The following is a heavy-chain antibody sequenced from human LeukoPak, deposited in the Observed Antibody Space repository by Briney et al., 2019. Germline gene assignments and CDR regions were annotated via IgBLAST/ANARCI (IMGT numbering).Heavy chain of an antibody. CDR1: GYTFTGYY. J-gene: IGHJ4*02. D-gene: IGHD3-3*01. V-gene: IGHV1-2*02. Sequence: ASVKVSCTPTGYTFTGYYMHWVRQAPGQGLEWMGWINPNSGGTNYAQKFQGRVTMTRDTSISTAYMEPSRLRSDDTAVYYCARDDPRSVGVCHGQPGFYYWGQGTLVTVSS. CDR3: ARDDPRSVGVCHGQPGFYY. CDR2: INPNSGGT.